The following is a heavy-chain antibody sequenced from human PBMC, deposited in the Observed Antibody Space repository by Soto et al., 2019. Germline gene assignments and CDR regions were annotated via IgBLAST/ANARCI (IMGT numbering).Heavy chain of an antibody. J-gene: IGHJ4*02. CDR2: ISYDGTNK. D-gene: IGHD1-1*01. CDR3: AKDQLGPIDY. Sequence: GGSLRLSCAASGFTFSSYSIHWVRQAPGKGLEWVAVISYDGTNKYYADSVKGRFTISRDNSKNTLYLQMNSLRAEDTAVYFCAKDQLGPIDYWGQGTLVTVSS. CDR1: GFTFSSYS. V-gene: IGHV3-30*18.